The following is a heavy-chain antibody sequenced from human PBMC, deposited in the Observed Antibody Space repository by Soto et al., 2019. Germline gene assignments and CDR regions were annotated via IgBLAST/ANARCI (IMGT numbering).Heavy chain of an antibody. J-gene: IGHJ6*02. CDR1: GGSFSGYY. D-gene: IGHD1-1*01. Sequence: SETLSLTCAVYGGSFSGYYWSWIRQPPGKGLEWIGEINHSGSTNYNPSLKSRVTISVDTSKNQFSLKLSSVTAADTAVYYCARVATETTLYGMDVWGQGTTVTVSS. V-gene: IGHV4-34*01. CDR2: INHSGST. CDR3: ARVATETTLYGMDV.